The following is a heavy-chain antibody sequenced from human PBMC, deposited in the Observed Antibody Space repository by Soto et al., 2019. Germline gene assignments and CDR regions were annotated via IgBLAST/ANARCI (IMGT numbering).Heavy chain of an antibody. J-gene: IGHJ2*01. Sequence: EVQLVESGGGVVRPGGSLRLSCAASGFTFDDYGMSWVRQAPGKGLEWVSGINWNGGSTGYADSVKGRFTISRDNAKNSLYLQLNSLRAEDTALYHCARNYGDLRYWYFDLWGRGTLVTVSS. V-gene: IGHV3-20*01. CDR1: GFTFDDYG. CDR3: ARNYGDLRYWYFDL. CDR2: INWNGGST. D-gene: IGHD4-17*01.